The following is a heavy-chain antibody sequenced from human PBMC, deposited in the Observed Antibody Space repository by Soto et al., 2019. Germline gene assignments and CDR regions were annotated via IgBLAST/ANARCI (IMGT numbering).Heavy chain of an antibody. CDR3: ARDSTVTTPFFDY. CDR1: GGSISSSSYY. Sequence: SETLSLTCTVSGGSISSSSYYWGWIRQPPGKGLEWIGSIYYSGSTYYNPSLKSRVTISVDTSKNQFSLKLSSVTAADTAVYYCARDSTVTTPFFDYWGQGTLVTVSS. J-gene: IGHJ4*02. D-gene: IGHD4-4*01. V-gene: IGHV4-39*07. CDR2: IYYSGST.